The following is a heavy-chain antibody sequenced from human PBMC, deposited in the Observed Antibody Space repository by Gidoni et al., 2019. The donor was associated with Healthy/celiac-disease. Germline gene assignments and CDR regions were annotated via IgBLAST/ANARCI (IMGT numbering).Heavy chain of an antibody. CDR1: GFPFSSYA. J-gene: IGHJ4*02. V-gene: IGHV3-23*01. CDR2: ISGSGGST. D-gene: IGHD3-16*01. Sequence: EVQLLESGGGLVQPGGSLRLSCAASGFPFSSYAMSWVRQAPGKGLEWVSAISGSGGSTYYADSVKGRFTISRDNSKNTLYLQMNSLRAEDTAVYYCAKGKGGPYYFDYWGQGTLVTVSS. CDR3: AKGKGGPYYFDY.